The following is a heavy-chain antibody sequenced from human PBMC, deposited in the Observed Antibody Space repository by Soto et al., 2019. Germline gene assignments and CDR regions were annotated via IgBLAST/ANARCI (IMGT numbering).Heavy chain of an antibody. V-gene: IGHV3-23*01. CDR2: ICYSGANK. CDR3: ARQNQPQAGDYYYFGMDV. J-gene: IGHJ6*02. D-gene: IGHD2-2*01. CDR1: GFTFSSYA. Sequence: PGGSLRLSCAASGFTFSSYAMSWVRQAPGKGLEWVSAICYSGANKFYAESVKGRFTISIDSSKDTMYLQMNSLRVEDTAVYYCARQNQPQAGDYYYFGMDVWGQGTTVTVSS.